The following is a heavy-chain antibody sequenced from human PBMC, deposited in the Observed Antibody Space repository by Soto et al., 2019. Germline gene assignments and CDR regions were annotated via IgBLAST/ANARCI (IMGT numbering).Heavy chain of an antibody. Sequence: QVHLVQSGAELRKPGSSVRVSCKASGDTFNSYTINWVRQAPGLGLEWMGRTIPILSMSNYALKFQGRLTNSADKSTNTGYMVLSSLRSEDTAIYYCATSYGSGSQAFDYWGQGALVTVSS. CDR2: TIPILSMS. D-gene: IGHD3-10*01. V-gene: IGHV1-69*02. J-gene: IGHJ4*02. CDR1: GDTFNSYT. CDR3: ATSYGSGSQAFDY.